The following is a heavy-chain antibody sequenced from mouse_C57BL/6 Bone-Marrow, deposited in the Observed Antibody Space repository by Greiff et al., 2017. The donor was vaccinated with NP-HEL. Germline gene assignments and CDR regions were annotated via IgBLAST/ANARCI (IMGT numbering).Heavy chain of an antibody. CDR3: ARECIYYYFDY. CDR1: GYTFTSCW. D-gene: IGHD1-1*01. J-gene: IGHJ2*01. Sequence: QVQLQQPGAELVKPGASVKLSCKASGYTFTSCWMQWVKQRPGQGLEWIGEIDPSDSYTNYNQKFKGKATLTVDTSSSTAYMQLSSLTSEDSAVYYCARECIYYYFDYWGQGTTLTVSS. V-gene: IGHV1-50*01. CDR2: IDPSDSYT.